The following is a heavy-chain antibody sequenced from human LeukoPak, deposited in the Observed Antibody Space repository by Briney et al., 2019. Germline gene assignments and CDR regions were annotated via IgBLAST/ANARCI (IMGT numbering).Heavy chain of an antibody. Sequence: SETLSLTCTVSGGSINTYYWSWIRQPPGKGLEWIGYIYYSGSTNYNPSLKSRVTISVDTSKDQFSLKLSSVTASDTAIYYCARDGDYGGAFDFWGQGTLVTVSS. CDR2: IYYSGST. CDR1: GGSINTYY. V-gene: IGHV4-59*01. D-gene: IGHD4-23*01. J-gene: IGHJ4*02. CDR3: ARDGDYGGAFDF.